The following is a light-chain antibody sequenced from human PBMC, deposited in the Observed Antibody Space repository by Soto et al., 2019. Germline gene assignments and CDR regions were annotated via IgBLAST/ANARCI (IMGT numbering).Light chain of an antibody. CDR3: QKYNSAPPFT. J-gene: IGKJ3*01. Sequence: DIQMTQSPSSLSASVGDRVTVTCRASQGISNYLAWYQQKPGTVPKLLIYAASTLQSGVPSRFSGSGSGTDFTLTISSLQPEDVATYYCQKYNSAPPFTFGPGTKVDLK. V-gene: IGKV1-27*01. CDR1: QGISNY. CDR2: AAS.